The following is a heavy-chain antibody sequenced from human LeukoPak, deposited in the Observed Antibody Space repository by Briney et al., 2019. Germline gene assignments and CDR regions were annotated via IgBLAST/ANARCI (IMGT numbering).Heavy chain of an antibody. V-gene: IGHV3-7*01. J-gene: IGHJ4*02. Sequence: PGGSLRLSCAASGFTFSNYWMSWVRQAPGKGLEWVANIKEDGSEKYYVDSAKGRFTISRDNARNSLYLQMNSLRAEDTAVYYCASGRQLGYWGQGTLVTVSS. CDR2: IKEDGSEK. CDR1: GFTFSNYW. D-gene: IGHD6-13*01. CDR3: ASGRQLGY.